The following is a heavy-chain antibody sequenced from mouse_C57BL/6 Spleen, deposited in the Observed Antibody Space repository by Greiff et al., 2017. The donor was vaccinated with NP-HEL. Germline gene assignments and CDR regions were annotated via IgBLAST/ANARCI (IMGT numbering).Heavy chain of an antibody. V-gene: IGHV1-4*01. J-gene: IGHJ2*01. CDR2: INPSSGYT. Sequence: VQRQQSGAELARPGASVKMSCKASGYTFTSYTMHWVKQRPGQGLEWIGYINPSSGYTKYNQKFKDKATLTADKSSSTAYMQLSSLTSEDSAVCYCARDTTVVPFDYWGQGTTLTVSS. D-gene: IGHD1-1*01. CDR1: GYTFTSYT. CDR3: ARDTTVVPFDY.